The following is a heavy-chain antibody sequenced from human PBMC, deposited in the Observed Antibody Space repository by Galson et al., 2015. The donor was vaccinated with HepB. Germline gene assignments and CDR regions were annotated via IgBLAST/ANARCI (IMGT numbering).Heavy chain of an antibody. J-gene: IGHJ6*02. Sequence: SVKVSCKASGYTFTSYGISWVRQAPGQGLEWMGWISAYNGNTNYAQKLQGRVTMTTDTPTSTAYMELRSLRSDDTAVYYCARDDNYYDSSGYSGYYGMDVWGQGTTVTVSS. V-gene: IGHV1-18*04. D-gene: IGHD3-22*01. CDR1: GYTFTSYG. CDR2: ISAYNGNT. CDR3: ARDDNYYDSSGYSGYYGMDV.